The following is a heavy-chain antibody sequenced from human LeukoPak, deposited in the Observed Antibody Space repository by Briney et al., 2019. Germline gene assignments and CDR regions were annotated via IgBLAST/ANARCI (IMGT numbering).Heavy chain of an antibody. V-gene: IGHV6-1*01. CDR1: GDSVSTNSAA. Sequence: SQTLSLTCAISGDSVSTNSAAWNWIRQSPSRGLEWLGRTYYRSKWYNDYAISVKSRMTINPDTSKNQFSLQLNSVTPEDTAVYYCVRGFSTSFDYWGQGTLVTVSS. J-gene: IGHJ4*02. CDR2: TYYRSKWYN. D-gene: IGHD3-10*01. CDR3: VRGFSTSFDY.